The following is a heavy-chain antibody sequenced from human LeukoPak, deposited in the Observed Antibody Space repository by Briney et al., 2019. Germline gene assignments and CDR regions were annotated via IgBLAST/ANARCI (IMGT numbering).Heavy chain of an antibody. CDR2: IHYTGGT. Sequence: SETLSLTCTVSGGSISSYYWSWIRQPPGKGLEWIGHIHYTGGTSYNPSLKSRIALSVDMSKNQFSLKLNSMTATDTAVYYCARWASESGAYYPESWGQGILVTVSS. D-gene: IGHD3-22*01. V-gene: IGHV4-59*08. CDR3: ARWASESGAYYPES. J-gene: IGHJ5*02. CDR1: GGSISSYY.